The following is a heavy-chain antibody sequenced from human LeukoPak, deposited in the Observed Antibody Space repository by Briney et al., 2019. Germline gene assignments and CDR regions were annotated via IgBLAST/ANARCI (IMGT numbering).Heavy chain of an antibody. CDR2: ISGSGGST. J-gene: IGHJ4*01. V-gene: IGHV3-23*01. CDR3: AKDRSSSWYVIHFDY. Sequence: GGSLRLSCAASGFTFSSYAMSWVRQAPGKGLEWVSAISGSGGSTYYADSVKGRFTISRDNSKNTLYLQMNSLRAEDTAVYYCAKDRSSSWYVIHFDYWGQEPWSPSPQ. D-gene: IGHD6-13*01. CDR1: GFTFSSYA.